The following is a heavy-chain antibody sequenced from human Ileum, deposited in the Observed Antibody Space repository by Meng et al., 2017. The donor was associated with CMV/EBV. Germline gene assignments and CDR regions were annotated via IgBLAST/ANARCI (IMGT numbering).Heavy chain of an antibody. CDR1: GFTFDDYG. CDR2: INWNGGSK. J-gene: IGHJ5*02. D-gene: IGHD3-22*01. Sequence: GESLKISCAASGFTFDDYGMSWVRQAPGKGLEWVSGINWNGGSKGYADSVKGRFTISRDNAKNSLYLQMNSLRVEDTALYHCARALPTKSLIVIMNYFDPWGQGTLVTVSS. CDR3: ARALPTKSLIVIMNYFDP. V-gene: IGHV3-20*01.